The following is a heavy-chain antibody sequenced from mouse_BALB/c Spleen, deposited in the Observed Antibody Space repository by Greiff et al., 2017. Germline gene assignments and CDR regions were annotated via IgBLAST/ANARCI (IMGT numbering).Heavy chain of an antibody. J-gene: IGHJ4*01. D-gene: IGHD2-3*01. V-gene: IGHV1-80*01. CDR3: ARDGAGDAMDY. CDR1: GYAFSSYW. Sequence: VQLQQSGAELVRPGSSVKISCKASGYAFSSYWMNWVKQRPGQGLEWIGQIYPGDGDTNYNGKFKGKATLTADKSSSTAYMQLSSLTSEDSAVYFCARDGAGDAMDYWGQGTSVTVSS. CDR2: IYPGDGDT.